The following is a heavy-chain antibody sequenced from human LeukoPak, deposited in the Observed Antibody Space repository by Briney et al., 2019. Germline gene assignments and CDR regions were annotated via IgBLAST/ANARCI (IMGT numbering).Heavy chain of an antibody. CDR2: ISGSGAGT. J-gene: IGHJ4*02. D-gene: IGHD6-19*01. CDR3: AKGSVAALAPYTDYFDY. Sequence: PGGSLRLSCAASGFTFSSYAMSWVRQAPGKGLEWVSAISGSGAGTYYADSVKGRFTISRDNSMNTLYLQMNSLRAEDTAVYYCAKGSVAALAPYTDYFDYWGQGTLVTVSS. V-gene: IGHV3-23*01. CDR1: GFTFSSYA.